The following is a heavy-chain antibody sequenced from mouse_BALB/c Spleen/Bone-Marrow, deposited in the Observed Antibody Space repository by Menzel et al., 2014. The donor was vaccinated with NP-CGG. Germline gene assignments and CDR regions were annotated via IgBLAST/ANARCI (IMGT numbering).Heavy chain of an antibody. CDR1: GYSFTSYY. CDR3: ARSGYVGNYPYFDY. CDR2: IFPGSGNT. D-gene: IGHD2-1*01. V-gene: IGHV1-66*01. J-gene: IGHJ2*01. Sequence: QVQLKQSGPELVKPGASVKISCKASGYSFTSYYIHWVKQRPGQGLEWIGWIFPGSGNTKYNEKFRGKATLTADTSSSTAYMQLSSLTSEDSAVYFCARSGYVGNYPYFDYGGQGTTRTVSS.